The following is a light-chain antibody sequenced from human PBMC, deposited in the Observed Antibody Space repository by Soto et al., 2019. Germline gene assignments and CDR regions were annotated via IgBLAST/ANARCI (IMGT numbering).Light chain of an antibody. CDR1: QTIGTF. J-gene: IGKJ1*01. CDR2: LTS. V-gene: IGKV1-39*01. CDR3: QQSYNAPQT. Sequence: PLTQSPSSLSASVGDRVTISCRASQTIGTFLNWYQQKLVQAPKLLISLTSHLRNGVPSRCSGSGSGTDFTLTISSLQPEYLANNYCQQSYNAPQTVGEGTKVEV.